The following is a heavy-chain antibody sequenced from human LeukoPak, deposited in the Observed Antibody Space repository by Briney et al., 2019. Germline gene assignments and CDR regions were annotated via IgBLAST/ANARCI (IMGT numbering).Heavy chain of an antibody. CDR1: GFTFSNAW. CDR2: IKSKTDGGTT. CDR3: TTTYSGYDYVDY. D-gene: IGHD5-12*01. Sequence: GGSLRLSCAASGFTFSNAWMSWVRQAPGKALEWVGRIKSKTDGGTTDYAAPVKGRFTISRDDSKNTLYLQMNSLKTEDTAVYYCTTTYSGYDYVDYWGQGTLVTVSS. V-gene: IGHV3-15*01. J-gene: IGHJ4*02.